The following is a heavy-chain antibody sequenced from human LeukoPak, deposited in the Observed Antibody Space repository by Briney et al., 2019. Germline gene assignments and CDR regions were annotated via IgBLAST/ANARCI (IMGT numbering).Heavy chain of an antibody. CDR1: GFTFRDYY. V-gene: IGHV3-11*05. Sequence: PGGPLTLPCAASGFTFRDYYMSWPAEAPGKGLEGVSYFSSSSSYTNYADSVKRRFTISRDNAKNSLYLQMISLRAEDTAVYYCARDFSSRYDMLTGTPDYWGQGTLVTVSS. CDR2: FSSSSSYT. CDR3: ARDFSSRYDMLTGTPDY. D-gene: IGHD3-9*01. J-gene: IGHJ4*02.